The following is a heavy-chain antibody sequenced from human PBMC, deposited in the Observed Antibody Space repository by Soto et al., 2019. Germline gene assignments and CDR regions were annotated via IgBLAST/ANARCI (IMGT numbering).Heavy chain of an antibody. CDR1: GGSISSYY. D-gene: IGHD1-26*01. Sequence: SETLSLTCTVSGGSISSYYWSWIRQPPGKGLEWIGEISPSGVTNYNPSLKSRVTISMDKSKNQISLKLTSVTAADTAVYYCAGTLPYYLDYWGQGALVTVSS. J-gene: IGHJ4*02. CDR3: AGTLPYYLDY. CDR2: ISPSGVT. V-gene: IGHV4-4*09.